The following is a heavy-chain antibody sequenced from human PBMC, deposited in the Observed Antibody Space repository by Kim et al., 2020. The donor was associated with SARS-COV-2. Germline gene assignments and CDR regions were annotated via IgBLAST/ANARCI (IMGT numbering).Heavy chain of an antibody. CDR3: VKGAYTGSGFGDY. V-gene: IGHV3-30*18. J-gene: IGHJ4*02. D-gene: IGHD3-10*01. Sequence: LSLTCAASGFTFSSYGMHWVRQAPGKGLEWVALISYDGSKKFYVDSVKGRLTISRDNSKNTLFFQMNRLRPEDTAVYYCVKGAYTGSGFGDYWGQGTLVTVSS. CDR1: GFTFSSYG. CDR2: ISYDGSKK.